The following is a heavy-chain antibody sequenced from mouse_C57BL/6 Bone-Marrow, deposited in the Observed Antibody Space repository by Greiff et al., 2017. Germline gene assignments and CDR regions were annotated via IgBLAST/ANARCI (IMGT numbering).Heavy chain of an antibody. V-gene: IGHV1-18*01. CDR3: ARDTVVASDWYFDV. D-gene: IGHD1-1*01. CDR1: GYTFTDYN. CDR2: INPNNGGT. Sequence: EVQLVESGPELVKPGASVKIPCKASGYTFTDYNMDWVKQSHGKSLEWIGDINPNNGGTIYNQKFKGKATLTVDKSSSTAYMELRSLTSEDTAVYYCARDTVVASDWYFDVWGTGTTVTVSS. J-gene: IGHJ1*03.